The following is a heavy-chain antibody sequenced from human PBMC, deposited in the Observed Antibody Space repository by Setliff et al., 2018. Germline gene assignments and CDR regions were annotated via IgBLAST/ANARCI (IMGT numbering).Heavy chain of an antibody. D-gene: IGHD5-12*01. CDR3: ARLGGLLVATMPFDY. CDR1: DGSFSDYY. CDR2: INHYGST. J-gene: IGHJ4*02. Sequence: SETLSLTCAVYDGSFSDYYWSWIRQPPGKGLEWIGEINHYGSTKYKSSLRGRVTISLDTAENQFSLKLTSVTAADTAVYYCARLGGLLVATMPFDYWGQGIPVTVSS. V-gene: IGHV4-34*01.